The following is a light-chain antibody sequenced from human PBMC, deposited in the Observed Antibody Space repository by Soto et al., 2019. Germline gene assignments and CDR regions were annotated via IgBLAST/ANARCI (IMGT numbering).Light chain of an antibody. CDR1: QSVTSNY. CDR2: GAS. CDR3: HQYGSSRHT. V-gene: IGKV3-20*01. Sequence: ESVLTQSPGTLSLSPGERATLSCRASQSVTSNYLAWYQQKPGQAPRLLIYGASSRATGIPDRFSGSGSGTDFTLTISRLEPEDFAVYYCHQYGSSRHTFGQGTKVDIK. J-gene: IGKJ2*01.